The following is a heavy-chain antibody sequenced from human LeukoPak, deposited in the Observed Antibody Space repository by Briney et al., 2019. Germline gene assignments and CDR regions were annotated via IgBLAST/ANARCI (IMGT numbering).Heavy chain of an antibody. CDR3: ARDEGCSSTSCYSSNWFDP. V-gene: IGHV3-48*01. J-gene: IGHJ5*02. Sequence: GGSLRLSCAASGFTFSSYSMNWVRQAPGKGLEWVSYSSSSSSTIYYADSVKGRFTISRDNAKNSLYLQMNSLRAEDTAVYYCARDEGCSSTSCYSSNWFDPWGQGTLVTVSS. CDR1: GFTFSSYS. D-gene: IGHD2-2*01. CDR2: SSSSSSTI.